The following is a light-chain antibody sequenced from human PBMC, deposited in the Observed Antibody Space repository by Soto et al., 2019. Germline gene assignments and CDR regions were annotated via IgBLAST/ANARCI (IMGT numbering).Light chain of an antibody. CDR3: QQYMSSVT. Sequence: EIVLTQSPGSLSLSPGQRATLSCRASQSVDTTFFAWYQKKPGQAPRLLIYVASKRATGIPDRFSGSGSGTDFTLIISRLGPEDFAVYYCQQYMSSVTFGQGTKVEIK. CDR1: QSVDTTF. V-gene: IGKV3-20*01. CDR2: VAS. J-gene: IGKJ1*01.